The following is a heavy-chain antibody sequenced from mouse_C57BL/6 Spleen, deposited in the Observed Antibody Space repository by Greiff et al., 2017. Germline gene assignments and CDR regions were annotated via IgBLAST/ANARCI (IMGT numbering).Heavy chain of an antibody. CDR2: IYPRSGNT. Sequence: QVHVKQSGAELARPGASVKLSCKASGYTFTSYGISWVKQRTGQGLEWIGEIYPRSGNTYYNEKFKGKATLTADKSSSTAYLELRSLTSEDSAVYFCASPIYYDGSSYWLAYWGQGTLVTVSA. CDR3: ASPIYYDGSSYWLAY. V-gene: IGHV1-81*01. D-gene: IGHD1-1*01. J-gene: IGHJ3*01. CDR1: GYTFTSYG.